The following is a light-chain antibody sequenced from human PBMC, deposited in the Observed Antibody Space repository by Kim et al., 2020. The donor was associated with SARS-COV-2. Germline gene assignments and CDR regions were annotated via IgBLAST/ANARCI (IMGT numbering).Light chain of an antibody. CDR2: DAS. V-gene: IGKV3-11*01. J-gene: IGKJ2*01. CDR3: QERSNWPQYT. CDR1: QSVSSY. Sequence: EIVLTQSPATLPLSPGERATLYCRASQSVSSYVAWYQQKPGQAPRLLIYDASNRATGIPARFSGSGSGKDFSLTISSIESEDFAVYYCQERSNWPQYTFGQGTKLEI.